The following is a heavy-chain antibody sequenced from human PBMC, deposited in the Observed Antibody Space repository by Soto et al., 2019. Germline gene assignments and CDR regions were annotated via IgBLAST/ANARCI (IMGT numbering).Heavy chain of an antibody. Sequence: QVQLQESGPGLAKPSGTLSLTCAFSGDSISNSRWWTWVRQPPGKGLEWIGDIFHSGDTNYNPSLKSRVFISGDKSQNQFSLKVSSVTAADTAVYYCAYSTGWYRHDVWGQGTLVTVSS. CDR1: GDSISNSRW. CDR2: IFHSGDT. J-gene: IGHJ3*01. D-gene: IGHD6-19*01. V-gene: IGHV4-4*02. CDR3: AYSTGWYRHDV.